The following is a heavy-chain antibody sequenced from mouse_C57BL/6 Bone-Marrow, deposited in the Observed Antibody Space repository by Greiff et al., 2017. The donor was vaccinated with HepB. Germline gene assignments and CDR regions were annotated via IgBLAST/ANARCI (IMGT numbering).Heavy chain of an antibody. D-gene: IGHD3-2*02. CDR2: IDPANGNT. CDR3: ARRVRSSGYVFDY. V-gene: IGHV14-3*01. J-gene: IGHJ2*01. Sequence: EVMLVESVAELVRPGASVKLSCTASGFNIKNTYMHWVKQRPEQGLEWIGRIDPANGNTKYAPKFQGKATITADTSSNTAYLQLSSLTSEDTAIYYCARRVRSSGYVFDYWGQGTTLTVSS. CDR1: GFNIKNTY.